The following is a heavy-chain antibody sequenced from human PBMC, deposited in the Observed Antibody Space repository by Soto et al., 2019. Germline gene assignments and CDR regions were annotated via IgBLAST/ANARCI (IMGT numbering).Heavy chain of an antibody. Sequence: QVHLVQSGAEVKMPGASVKVSCKASGFTFTSYAFTWVRQAPGQGLEWMGWISAYNGNTNYARNLRGRVTMTTDSSPSTVYLELGSLTSDDTAVYFCARDFTGWPPDGVDSWGQGTLVTVSA. V-gene: IGHV1-18*01. J-gene: IGHJ4*02. CDR1: GFTFTSYA. CDR2: ISAYNGNT. CDR3: ARDFTGWPPDGVDS. D-gene: IGHD3-16*01.